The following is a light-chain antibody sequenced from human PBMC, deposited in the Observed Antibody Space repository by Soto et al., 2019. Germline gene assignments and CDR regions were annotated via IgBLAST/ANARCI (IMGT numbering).Light chain of an antibody. V-gene: IGLV1-47*01. CDR3: AAWDVSMISLHV. CDR2: RNN. J-gene: IGLJ1*01. CDR1: SSNIGSNY. Sequence: QSVLTQPPSASGTPGQRVTISCSGSSSNIGSNYVYWYQQLPGTAPKLLIYRNNQRPSGVPDRFSGSKSGTSASLAISGLRSEVEVDYYSAAWDVSMISLHVFGPGTIVT.